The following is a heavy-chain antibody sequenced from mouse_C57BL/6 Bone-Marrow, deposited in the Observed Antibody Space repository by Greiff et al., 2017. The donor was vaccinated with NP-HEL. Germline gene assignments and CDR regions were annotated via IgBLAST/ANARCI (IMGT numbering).Heavy chain of an antibody. J-gene: IGHJ3*01. V-gene: IGHV1-61*01. CDR1: GYTFTSYW. D-gene: IGHD2-4*01. Sequence: QVQLQQPGAELVRPGSSVKLSCKASGYTFTSYWMDWVKQRPGQGLEWIGNIYPSDSETHYNQKFKDKATLTVDKSSSTAYMQLSSLTSEDSAVYYCASLYDYDAWFAYWGQGTLVTVSA. CDR3: ASLYDYDAWFAY. CDR2: IYPSDSET.